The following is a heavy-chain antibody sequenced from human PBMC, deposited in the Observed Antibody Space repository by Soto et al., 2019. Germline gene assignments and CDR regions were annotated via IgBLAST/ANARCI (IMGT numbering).Heavy chain of an antibody. J-gene: IGHJ6*02. CDR1: GFTFGSYG. D-gene: IGHD4-17*01. V-gene: IGHV3-30*18. CDR3: AKRDYGGNPDVLGMDV. CDR2: ISYDGYKK. Sequence: PGGSLRLSCAASGFTFGSYGMHWVRQAPGKGLEWVAVISYDGYKKDYADSVKGRFTVSRDNPKNTLYLQMNSPRVEDTAVYYCAKRDYGGNPDVLGMDVWGQGTTVTVSS.